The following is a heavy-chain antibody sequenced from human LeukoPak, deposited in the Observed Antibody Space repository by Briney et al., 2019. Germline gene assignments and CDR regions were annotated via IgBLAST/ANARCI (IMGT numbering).Heavy chain of an antibody. V-gene: IGHV4-39*01. Sequence: PSETLSLTCAVYGGSFSGYYWSWIRQPPGKGLEWIGSNYYSGNTYHNPSLKSRVTISVDTSKKQFSLRLSSVTAADTAVYYCARQLLIFDSSAFDFWGQGTLVTVSS. CDR3: ARQLLIFDSSAFDF. J-gene: IGHJ4*02. CDR1: GGSFSGYY. CDR2: NYYSGNT. D-gene: IGHD3-22*01.